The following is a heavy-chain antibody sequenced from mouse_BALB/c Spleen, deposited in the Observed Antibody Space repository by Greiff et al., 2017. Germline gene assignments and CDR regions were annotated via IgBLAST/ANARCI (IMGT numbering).Heavy chain of an antibody. J-gene: IGHJ1*01. CDR3: ARHGATGPYFDV. D-gene: IGHD3-1*01. CDR2: IWSDGST. CDR1: GFSLTSYG. V-gene: IGHV2-6-2*01. Sequence: QVQLQQSGPDLVAPSQSLSITCTVSGFSLTSYGVHWVRQPPGKGLEWLVVIWSDGSTTYNSALKSRLSISKDNSKSQVFLKMNSLQTDDTAMYYCARHGATGPYFDVWGAGTTVTVSS.